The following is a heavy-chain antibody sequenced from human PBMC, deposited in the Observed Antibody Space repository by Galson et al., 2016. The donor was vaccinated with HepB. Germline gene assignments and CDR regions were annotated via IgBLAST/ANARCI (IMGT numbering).Heavy chain of an antibody. J-gene: IGHJ4*02. V-gene: IGHV4-30-2*02. CDR1: GGSISSTGYS. CDR3: ASRIARPGSSFDY. D-gene: IGHD6-6*01. CDR2: IYHSGST. Sequence: TLSLTCAVSGGSISSTGYSWSWIRQPPGKGLEWIGYIYHSGSTYYNPSLKSRVTISVDTSKNQLSLKLTSVTAADTAVYFCASRIARPGSSFDYWGQGTLVTVSS.